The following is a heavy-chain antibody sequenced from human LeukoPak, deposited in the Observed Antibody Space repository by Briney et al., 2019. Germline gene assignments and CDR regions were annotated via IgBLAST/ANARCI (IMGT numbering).Heavy chain of an antibody. Sequence: GGSLRLSCAASGFTFSSYAMSWVRQAPGKGLEWVSRVGGSGVSTYYADSVKGRFTISRDNSKNTLYLQMNSLRAEDTAVYYFAKNNDFDYWGQGTLVTVSS. CDR1: GFTFSSYA. D-gene: IGHD2-8*01. V-gene: IGHV3-23*01. CDR3: AKNNDFDY. CDR2: VGGSGVST. J-gene: IGHJ4*02.